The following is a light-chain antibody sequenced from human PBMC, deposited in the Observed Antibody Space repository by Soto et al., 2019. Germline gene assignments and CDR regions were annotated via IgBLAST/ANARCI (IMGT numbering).Light chain of an antibody. CDR2: DAS. Sequence: IRLTQSPSSLSASLGDRATITFQTSQDIRKYLNWYQQKPGKAPKLLIYDASSLDTGVPSRFSGSGSGTDFTFTISSLQPEDIATYYCQQYYELPITFGQGTRLEIK. CDR3: QQYYELPIT. J-gene: IGKJ5*01. CDR1: QDIRKY. V-gene: IGKV1-33*01.